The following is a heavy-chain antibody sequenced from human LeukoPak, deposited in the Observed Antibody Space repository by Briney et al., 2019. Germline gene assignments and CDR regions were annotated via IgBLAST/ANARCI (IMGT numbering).Heavy chain of an antibody. Sequence: PGGSLRLSCAASGFTFSSYGMHWVRLAPGKGLEWVAVISYDGSNKYYADSVKGRFTISRDNSKNTLYLQMNSLRAEDTAVYYCATKEMAPNWGQGTLVTVSS. J-gene: IGHJ4*02. CDR2: ISYDGSNK. D-gene: IGHD5-24*01. V-gene: IGHV3-30*03. CDR1: GFTFSSYG. CDR3: ATKEMAPN.